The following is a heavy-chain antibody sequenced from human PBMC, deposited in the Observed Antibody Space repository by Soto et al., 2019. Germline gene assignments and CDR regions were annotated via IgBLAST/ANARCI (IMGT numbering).Heavy chain of an antibody. D-gene: IGHD2-15*01. CDR1: GFTFSDFF. CDR2: IRGSGSTT. Sequence: QVQVVESGGGLVKPGGSLRLSCAASGFTFSDFFMSWVRQAPGKGREWIAYIRGSGSTTRYADSVKGRITISRDNGENSVSLQMNRLRAEDTAVYYCARDGSGEDCSGRKCYYFDYWGLGTLVTVSS. J-gene: IGHJ4*02. V-gene: IGHV3-11*01. CDR3: ARDGSGEDCSGRKCYYFDY.